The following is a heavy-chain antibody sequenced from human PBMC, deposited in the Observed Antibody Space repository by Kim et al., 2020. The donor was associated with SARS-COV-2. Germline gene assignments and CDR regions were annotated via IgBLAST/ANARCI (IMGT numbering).Heavy chain of an antibody. CDR3: ASLSSAKAFYFDY. J-gene: IGHJ4*02. CDR1: GGSISSSSYY. V-gene: IGHV4-39*01. D-gene: IGHD3-3*02. Sequence: SETLSLTCTVSGGSISSSSYYWGWIRQPPGKGLEWIGSIYYSGSTYYNPSLKSRVTISVDTSKNQFSLKLSSVTAADTAVYYCASLSSAKAFYFDYWGQGTLVTVSS. CDR2: IYYSGST.